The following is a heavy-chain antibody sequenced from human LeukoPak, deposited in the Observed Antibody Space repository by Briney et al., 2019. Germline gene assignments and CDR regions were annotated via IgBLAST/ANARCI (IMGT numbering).Heavy chain of an antibody. CDR3: ARDRGQLWTGGFDY. D-gene: IGHD5-18*01. CDR2: IIPIFGIA. V-gene: IGHV1-69*04. J-gene: IGHJ4*02. CDR1: GGTFSSYA. Sequence: GASVKVSRKASGGTFSSYAISWVRQAPGQGLEWMGRIIPIFGIANYAQKFQGRVTITADKSTSTAYMELSSLRSEDTAVYYCARDRGQLWTGGFDYWGQGTLVTVSS.